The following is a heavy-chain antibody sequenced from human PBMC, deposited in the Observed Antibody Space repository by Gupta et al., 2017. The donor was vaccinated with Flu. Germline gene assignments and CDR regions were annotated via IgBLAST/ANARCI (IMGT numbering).Heavy chain of an antibody. Sequence: WSWIRQPPGKELEWIGLISYSGSTDYNPSLKSRVTISIDMSKNQFSLRLTSVTAADTAIYYCARRFSSSWFGKWFDPWGQGTLVTVSS. CDR2: ISYSGST. D-gene: IGHD6-13*01. CDR3: ARRFSSSWFGKWFDP. J-gene: IGHJ5*02. V-gene: IGHV4-59*01.